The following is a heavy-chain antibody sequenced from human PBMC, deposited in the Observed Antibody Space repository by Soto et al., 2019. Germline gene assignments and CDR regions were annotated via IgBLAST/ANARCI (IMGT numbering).Heavy chain of an antibody. V-gene: IGHV4-39*01. CDR2: IYYSGST. CDR1: GGSISSSSYY. CDR3: AVSTGEYYYGMDV. D-gene: IGHD4-17*01. Sequence: SETLSLTYTVSGGSISSSSYYWGWIRQPPGKGLEWIGSIYYSGSTYYNPSLKSRVTISVDTSKNQFSLKLSSVTAADTAVYYCAVSTGEYYYGMDVWGQGTTVTVSS. J-gene: IGHJ6*02.